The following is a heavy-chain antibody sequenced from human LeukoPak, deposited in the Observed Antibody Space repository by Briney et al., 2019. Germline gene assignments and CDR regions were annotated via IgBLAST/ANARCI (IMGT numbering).Heavy chain of an antibody. CDR2: ISSSSTFI. Sequence: KPGGSLRLSCAASGFSFSSYSMNWVRQAPGKGLEWVSSISSSSTFISYADSVKGRFTISRDNSKNTLWLQMNNLRADDTAVYYCAKQDPYTSGWYPWGQGTLVTVSS. J-gene: IGHJ5*02. CDR1: GFSFSSYS. V-gene: IGHV3-21*04. CDR3: AKQDPYTSGWYP. D-gene: IGHD6-19*01.